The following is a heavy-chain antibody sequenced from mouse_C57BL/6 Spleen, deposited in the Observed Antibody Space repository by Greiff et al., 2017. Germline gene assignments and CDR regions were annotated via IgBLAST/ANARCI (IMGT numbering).Heavy chain of an antibody. J-gene: IGHJ1*03. CDR1: GFTFSDYG. V-gene: IGHV5-17*01. Sequence: EVMLVESGGGLVKPGGSLKLSCAASGFTFSDYGMHWVRQAPEKGLEWVAYISSGSSTIYYADTVKGRFTISRDNAKNTLFLQMTSLRSEDTAMYYCARPGTGTGYFDVWGTGTTVTVSS. CDR2: ISSGSSTI. D-gene: IGHD4-1*01. CDR3: ARPGTGTGYFDV.